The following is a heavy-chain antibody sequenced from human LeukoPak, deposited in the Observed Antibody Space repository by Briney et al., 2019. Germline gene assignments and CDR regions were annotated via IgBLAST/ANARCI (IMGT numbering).Heavy chain of an antibody. Sequence: SETLSLTCTVSGGSISSYYWSWIRQPPGKGLEWIGYIYYSGSTNYNPSLKSRVTISVDTSKNQFSLKLSSVTAAYTDVYYCARGGHDYGDDDFDYWGQGTLVTVSS. CDR1: GGSISSYY. J-gene: IGHJ4*02. V-gene: IGHV4-59*01. D-gene: IGHD4-17*01. CDR2: IYYSGST. CDR3: ARGGHDYGDDDFDY.